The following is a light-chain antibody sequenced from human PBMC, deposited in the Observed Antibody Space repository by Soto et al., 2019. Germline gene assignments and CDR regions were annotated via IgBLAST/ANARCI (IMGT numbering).Light chain of an antibody. V-gene: IGLV1-51*01. CDR3: GSWDSSLSAYV. CDR1: SANIGGNS. CDR2: DDN. Sequence: QSVLTQPPSVSAAPGQKVTLSCSGSSANIGGNSVSWYQQLPGTAPKLLIYDDNKRPSGIPDRFSGSKSGTSATPGITGFQTGDEADYYCGSWDSSLSAYVFXTGTKLTVL. J-gene: IGLJ1*01.